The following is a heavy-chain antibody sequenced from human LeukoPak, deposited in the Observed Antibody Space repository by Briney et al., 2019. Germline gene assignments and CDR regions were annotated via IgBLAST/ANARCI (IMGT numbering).Heavy chain of an antibody. CDR2: ISGSGTTI. J-gene: IGHJ3*02. D-gene: IGHD1-7*01. CDR1: GFTFSDYY. V-gene: IGHV3-11*01. Sequence: GGSLRLSCAASGFTFSDYYMGWIRQAPGKGLEWLSYISGSGTTIFYADSVKGRFTISRDNAKNSLDLQMNSLRAEDTAVYYCGRDFGLIGTKRSFDIWGQGTLVTVSS. CDR3: GRDFGLIGTKRSFDI.